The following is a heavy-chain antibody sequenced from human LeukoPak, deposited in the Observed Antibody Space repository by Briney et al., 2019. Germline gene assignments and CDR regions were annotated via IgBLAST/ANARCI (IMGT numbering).Heavy chain of an antibody. D-gene: IGHD3-22*01. CDR3: ARQDRYRYYYDSSGHISH. V-gene: IGHV3-53*01. CDR1: GFTVSSNY. J-gene: IGHJ1*01. CDR2: IYSGGST. Sequence: GGSLRLSCAASGFTVSSNYMSWVRQAPGKGLQWVSVIYSGGSTYYADSVKGRFTISRDNSKNTLYLQMNSLRAEDTAVYYCARQDRYRYYYDSSGHISHWGQGTLVTVSS.